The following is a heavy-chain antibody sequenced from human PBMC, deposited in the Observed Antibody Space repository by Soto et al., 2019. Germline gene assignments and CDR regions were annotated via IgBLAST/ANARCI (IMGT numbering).Heavy chain of an antibody. CDR3: ARCITYYDFWSGYYTGSLVGGAFDI. Sequence: PGGSLRLSCAASGFTFSDYYMSWIRQAPGKGLEWVSYISSSGSTIYYADSVKGRFTISRDNAKNSLYLQMNSLRAEDTAVYYCARCITYYDFWSGYYTGSLVGGAFDIWGQGTMVTVSS. CDR2: ISSSGSTI. D-gene: IGHD3-3*01. CDR1: GFTFSDYY. V-gene: IGHV3-11*01. J-gene: IGHJ3*02.